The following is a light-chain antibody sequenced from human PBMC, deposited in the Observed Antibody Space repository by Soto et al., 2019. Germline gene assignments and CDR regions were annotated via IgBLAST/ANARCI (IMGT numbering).Light chain of an antibody. V-gene: IGLV1-40*01. J-gene: IGLJ2*01. Sequence: QSVLTQPPSVSGAPGQRVTISCTGSGSNIGAGYDVHWYQQLPGTAPKLLISDNINRPSGVRDRFSGSTSGTSASLAITGLQAEDEADYYCQSYDSSLSAVVFGGGTKLTVL. CDR3: QSYDSSLSAVV. CDR2: DNI. CDR1: GSNIGAGYD.